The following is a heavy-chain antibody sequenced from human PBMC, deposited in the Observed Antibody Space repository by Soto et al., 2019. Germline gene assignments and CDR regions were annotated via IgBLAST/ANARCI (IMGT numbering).Heavy chain of an antibody. CDR1: GGSISSSNW. V-gene: IGHV4-4*02. CDR3: ARARGGYYDY. Sequence: ASETLSLTCAVSGGSISSSNWWSWVRQPPGKGLEWIGEIYYSGSTNYNPSLKSRVTISADTSKNQFSLKLSSVTAADTAVYYCARARGGYYDYWGQGTLVTVSS. J-gene: IGHJ4*02. CDR2: IYYSGST. D-gene: IGHD3-22*01.